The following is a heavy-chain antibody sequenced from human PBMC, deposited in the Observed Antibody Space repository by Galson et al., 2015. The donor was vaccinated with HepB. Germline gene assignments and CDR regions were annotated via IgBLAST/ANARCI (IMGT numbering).Heavy chain of an antibody. D-gene: IGHD4-17*01. CDR2: ISASTIYT. J-gene: IGHJ4*02. CDR1: GFTFSDYY. V-gene: IGHV3-11*06. Sequence: SLRLSCAASGFTFSDYYMSWIRQAPGKGLEWLSYISASTIYTNYADSVKGRFTVSRANAKNSLYLQMNSLRAEDTAVYYCARVADADYGDHAHFDSWCQGTLVTVSS. CDR3: ARVADADYGDHAHFDS.